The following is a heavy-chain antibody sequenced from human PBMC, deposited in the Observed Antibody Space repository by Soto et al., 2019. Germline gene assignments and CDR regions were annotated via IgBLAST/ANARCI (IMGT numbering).Heavy chain of an antibody. Sequence: QITLKESGPTLVQPTQTLTLTCAFSGFSLTSSGVAVGWVRQPPGRALEWLALIYWDDDKRYSPSLKSRLTIPKDTSKNQVVLTMTNIDPVDTATYYCAHSLAWKSATLAYWGQGTLVTVSS. CDR1: GFSLTSSGVA. D-gene: IGHD1-1*01. CDR2: IYWDDDK. J-gene: IGHJ4*02. V-gene: IGHV2-5*02. CDR3: AHSLAWKSATLAY.